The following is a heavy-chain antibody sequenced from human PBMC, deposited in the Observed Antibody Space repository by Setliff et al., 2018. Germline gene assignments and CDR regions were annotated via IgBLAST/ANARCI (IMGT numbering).Heavy chain of an antibody. V-gene: IGHV4-39*01. Sequence: SETLSLTCTVSGGSVSSTSYYWGWIRQPPGKGLEWIGTIYYTGTTYYSPSLKSRVTISVDTSKNQFSLRLTSVTAADTAIYYCASRTTGPGGWFDYWGREPWSPSPQ. D-gene: IGHD1-1*01. CDR2: IYYTGTT. CDR1: GGSVSSTSYY. J-gene: IGHJ5*01. CDR3: ASRTTGPGGWFDY.